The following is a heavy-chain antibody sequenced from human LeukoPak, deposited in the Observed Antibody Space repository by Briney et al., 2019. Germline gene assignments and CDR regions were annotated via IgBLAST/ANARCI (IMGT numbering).Heavy chain of an antibody. Sequence: PSQTLSLTCSGSGVSISNGRYYWSWIRPPAGKGLEWIGLIYTSGSTNYTPSLKSRVTISVDTSKNQFSLKLSSVTAADTAVYYCAREYPYYYDSSGYYYGHYYYMDVWGKGTTVTVSS. CDR3: AREYPYYYDSSGYYYGHYYYMDV. CDR1: GVSISNGRYY. J-gene: IGHJ6*03. V-gene: IGHV4-61*02. D-gene: IGHD3-22*01. CDR2: IYTSGST.